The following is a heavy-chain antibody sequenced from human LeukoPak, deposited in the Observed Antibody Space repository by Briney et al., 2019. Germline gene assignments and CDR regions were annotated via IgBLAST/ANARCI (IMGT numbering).Heavy chain of an antibody. CDR1: GFTFSRYS. D-gene: IGHD2-21*02. V-gene: IGHV3-21*01. CDR3: ARDACGGDCYSDFDY. Sequence: SGGSLRLSCAASGFTFSRYSMSWVRQAPGKGLEWVSLISSTSTYMHYADSVKGRFTISRDNAKNSLYLQMNSLRAEDTAVYYCARDACGGDCYSDFDYWGQGMLVSVSS. J-gene: IGHJ4*02. CDR2: ISSTSTYM.